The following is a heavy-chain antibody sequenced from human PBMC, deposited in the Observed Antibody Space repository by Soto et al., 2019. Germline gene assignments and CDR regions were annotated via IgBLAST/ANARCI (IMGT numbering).Heavy chain of an antibody. CDR1: NASITSGDYY. Sequence: SETLSLTCTVSNASITSGDYYWGWIRQPPGKGLEWIGYIYATGSTYYNPSLKSRLTISIDTSKNQFSLELNSVTTADTAVYYCARVTFCSSTRCYPYNWFDPWGQGTLVTVS. D-gene: IGHD2-2*01. J-gene: IGHJ5*02. CDR3: ARVTFCSSTRCYPYNWFDP. CDR2: IYATGST. V-gene: IGHV4-30-4*01.